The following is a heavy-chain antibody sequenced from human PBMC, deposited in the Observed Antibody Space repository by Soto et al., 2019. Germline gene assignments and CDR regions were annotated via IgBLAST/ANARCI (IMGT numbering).Heavy chain of an antibody. D-gene: IGHD3-22*01. V-gene: IGHV3-23*01. J-gene: IGHJ5*02. CDR1: GFMFSNYA. CDR2: ISGSGEST. Sequence: GGSLRLSCEASGFMFSNYAMSWVRQAPGKGLEWVSGISGSGESTYHADSVEGRFTISRDNSKYTMYLQMSSLRAEDTAVYYCAKNYYESGGYFSSPTWFDAWGQGTLVTVSS. CDR3: AKNYYESGGYFSSPTWFDA.